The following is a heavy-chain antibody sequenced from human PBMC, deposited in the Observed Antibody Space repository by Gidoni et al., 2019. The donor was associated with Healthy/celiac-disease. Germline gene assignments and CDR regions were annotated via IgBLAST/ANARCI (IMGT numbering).Heavy chain of an antibody. CDR1: GFTFSSYS. CDR3: ARATWVPWYFDL. CDR2: ISSSSSTI. D-gene: IGHD1-26*01. J-gene: IGHJ2*01. V-gene: IGHV3-48*04. Sequence: EVQLVEFGGGLVQPGGSLRLSFTAFGFTFSSYSLNWARQAPGKGLEWVSYISSSSSTIYYADSVKGRFTISRDNAKKSLYLQMNSLRAEDTAVYYCARATWVPWYFDLWGRGTLVTVSS.